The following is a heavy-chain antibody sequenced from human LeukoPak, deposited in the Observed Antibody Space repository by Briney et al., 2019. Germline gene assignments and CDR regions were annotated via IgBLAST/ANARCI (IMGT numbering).Heavy chain of an antibody. Sequence: ASVKVSCKASGYTFTSYYMHWVRQAPGQGLEWMGIINPSGGSTSYAQKFQGRVTMTRDTSTSTVYMELSSLRSEDTAVYYCARPTVGYSSAEYFQHWGQGTLVTVSS. CDR3: ARPTVGYSSAEYFQH. V-gene: IGHV1-46*01. D-gene: IGHD6-19*01. CDR1: GYTFTSYY. J-gene: IGHJ1*01. CDR2: INPSGGST.